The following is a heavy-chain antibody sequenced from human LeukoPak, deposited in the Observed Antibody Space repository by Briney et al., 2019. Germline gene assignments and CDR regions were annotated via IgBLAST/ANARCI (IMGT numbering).Heavy chain of an antibody. D-gene: IGHD6-13*01. Sequence: GGSLRLSCAASGFTFSSFGMSWVRQAPGKGLEWASAITGTSGGTYYADSVKGRFTISRDNSKNTLYLQMNTLRAEDTAVYYCAKLRSSSWLDYWGQGTLVTVSS. J-gene: IGHJ4*02. V-gene: IGHV3-23*01. CDR1: GFTFSSFG. CDR2: ITGTSGGT. CDR3: AKLRSSSWLDY.